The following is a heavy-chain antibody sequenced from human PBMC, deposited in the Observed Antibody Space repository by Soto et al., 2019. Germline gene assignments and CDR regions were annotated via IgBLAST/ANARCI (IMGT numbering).Heavy chain of an antibody. CDR3: ASLRHYYYGDV. CDR2: INPSGRT. Sequence: QVQLQQWGAGLLKPSETLSLTCAVYGGSFSGYYWSWIRQPPGKGLEWIGEINPSGRTNYNPSLKSKVTISVDPYRYQFPLELSSVTAADTAVYYCASLRHYYYGDVWGKGTTVTVSS. J-gene: IGHJ6*03. V-gene: IGHV4-34*01. CDR1: GGSFSGYY. D-gene: IGHD3-16*01.